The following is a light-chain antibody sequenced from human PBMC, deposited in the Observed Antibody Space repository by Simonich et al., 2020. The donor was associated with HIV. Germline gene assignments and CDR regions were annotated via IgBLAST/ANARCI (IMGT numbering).Light chain of an antibody. CDR2: GAS. J-gene: IGKJ4*01. Sequence: EIVMTQSPATLSVSPGERATLSCRASQSISSNLAGYQQKPGQAPRLLIYGASTRATGIPARFSGSGSGTDFTLTISSLQTEDVAVDYCQQYYRTPLTFGGGTKVEIK. CDR3: QQYYRTPLT. V-gene: IGKV3D-15*01. CDR1: QSISSN.